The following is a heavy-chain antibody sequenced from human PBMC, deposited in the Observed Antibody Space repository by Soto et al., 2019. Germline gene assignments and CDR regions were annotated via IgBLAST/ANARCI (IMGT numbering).Heavy chain of an antibody. D-gene: IGHD3-3*01. CDR2: IYYSGST. CDR3: ARDNYDFWSGYYPGGMDV. V-gene: IGHV4-61*01. CDR1: GGSVSSGSYY. Sequence: QVQLQESGPGLVKPSETLSLTCTVSGGSVSSGSYYWSWIRQPPGKGLEWIGYIYYSGSTNYNPSLKSRVTISVDTSKNQFSLKLSSVIAADTAVYYCARDNYDFWSGYYPGGMDVWGQGTTVTVSS. J-gene: IGHJ6*02.